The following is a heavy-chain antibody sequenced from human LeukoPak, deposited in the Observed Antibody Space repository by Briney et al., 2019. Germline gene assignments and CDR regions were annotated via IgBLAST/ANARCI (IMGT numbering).Heavy chain of an antibody. D-gene: IGHD3-22*01. CDR2: IIPIFGTA. Sequence: SVKVSCKASGGTFSSYAISWVRQAPGQGLEWMGRIIPIFGTANYAQKFQGRVTITTDESTSTAYRELSSLRSEDTAVYYCARVGYYDSSGYPYYFDYWGQGTLVTVSS. CDR3: ARVGYYDSSGYPYYFDY. V-gene: IGHV1-69*05. J-gene: IGHJ4*02. CDR1: GGTFSSYA.